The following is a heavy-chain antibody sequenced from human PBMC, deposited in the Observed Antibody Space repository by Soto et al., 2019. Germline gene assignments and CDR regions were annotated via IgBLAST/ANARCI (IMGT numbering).Heavy chain of an antibody. J-gene: IGHJ4*02. CDR1: CGSLSGYY. Sequence: SATLSLTRAVYCGSLSGYYWSWIRQPPGKGLEWMGYIISSGSTDYNPPLKSRVTISVDTSKNEFSLKLRSVTAADTAVYYCARQRIAAAQYYFDYWGQGMLVTVSS. V-gene: IGHV4-34*12. D-gene: IGHD6-13*01. CDR2: IISSGST. CDR3: ARQRIAAAQYYFDY.